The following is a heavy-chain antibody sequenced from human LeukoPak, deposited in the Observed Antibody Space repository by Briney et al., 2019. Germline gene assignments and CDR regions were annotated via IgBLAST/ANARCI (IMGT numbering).Heavy chain of an antibody. CDR2: IKQDGSEK. Sequence: PGGSLSLSCAASGFTFSRYWMSWVRQAPGKGLEWVANIKQDGSEKYYVDSVKGRFTISRDNAKHSLYLQMNSLRAEDTAVYYCARENVYDFWSGYYYYYYYMDVWGKGTTVTVSS. D-gene: IGHD3-3*01. J-gene: IGHJ6*03. CDR1: GFTFSRYW. CDR3: ARENVYDFWSGYYYYYYYMDV. V-gene: IGHV3-7*01.